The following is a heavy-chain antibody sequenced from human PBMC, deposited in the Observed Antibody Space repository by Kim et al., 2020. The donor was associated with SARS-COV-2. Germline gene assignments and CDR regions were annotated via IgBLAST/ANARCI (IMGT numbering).Heavy chain of an antibody. CDR3: AKGVRVGAAFKASYYFDY. D-gene: IGHD1-26*01. Sequence: KGRFTISRDNSKNTLYLQMNSLRAEDTAVYYCAKGVRVGAAFKASYYFDYWGQGTLVTVSS. J-gene: IGHJ4*02. V-gene: IGHV3-23*01.